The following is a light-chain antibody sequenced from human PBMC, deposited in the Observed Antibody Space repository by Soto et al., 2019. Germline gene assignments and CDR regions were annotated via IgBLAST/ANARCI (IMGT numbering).Light chain of an antibody. V-gene: IGKV3-15*01. Sequence: EIVLTQSPGTLSVSAGERATFSCRASQSVGSYLAWYQQKPGQAPRLLIYGASNRATGVPARFSGSGSGTDFTLYISSLQPEDFAHYYCQQYSGWPPAFDPGTKVAIK. CDR2: GAS. J-gene: IGKJ3*01. CDR1: QSVGSY. CDR3: QQYSGWPPA.